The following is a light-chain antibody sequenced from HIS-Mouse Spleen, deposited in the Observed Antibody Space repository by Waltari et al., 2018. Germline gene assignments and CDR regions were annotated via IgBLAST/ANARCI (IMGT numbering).Light chain of an antibody. CDR3: QQYNNWPPYT. CDR1: QSVSSN. V-gene: IGKV3-15*01. Sequence: EIVITQPPATLSVAPGERATLPCSASQSVSSNLACYQQKPGQAPRLLIYGASTRATGIPARFSGSGSGTEFTLTISSMQSEDFAVYYCQQYNNWPPYTFGQGTKLEIK. CDR2: GAS. J-gene: IGKJ2*01.